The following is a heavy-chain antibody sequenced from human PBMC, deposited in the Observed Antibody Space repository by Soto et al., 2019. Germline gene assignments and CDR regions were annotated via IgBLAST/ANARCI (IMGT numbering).Heavy chain of an antibody. J-gene: IGHJ4*02. CDR1: GFTVSTYG. V-gene: IGHV3-30*03. D-gene: IGHD2-8*02. CDR2: ISRDGGTK. CDR3: TGEVASGY. Sequence: QVQLVESGGGVVQPGRSLRLSCAVSGFTVSTYGMHWVRQAPGKGLEWVAVISRDGGTKFYADSVKGRFTISRDNSRNTLFLETNSLRGDDMAVYYCTGEVASGYWGQGTLVTVCS.